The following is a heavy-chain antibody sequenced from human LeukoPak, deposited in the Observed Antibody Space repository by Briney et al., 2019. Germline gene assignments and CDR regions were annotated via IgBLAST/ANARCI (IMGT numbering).Heavy chain of an antibody. D-gene: IGHD4-17*01. CDR3: ARDPDGDYAYFDY. J-gene: IGHJ4*02. V-gene: IGHV4-39*02. CDR2: IYYSGST. Sequence: SEPLSLTCTVSGGSISSSSYYWGWIRQPPGKGLEWIGSIYYSGSTYYNPSLKSRVTISVDTSKNQFSLKLSSVTAADTAVYYCARDPDGDYAYFDYWGQGTLVTVSS. CDR1: GGSISSSSYY.